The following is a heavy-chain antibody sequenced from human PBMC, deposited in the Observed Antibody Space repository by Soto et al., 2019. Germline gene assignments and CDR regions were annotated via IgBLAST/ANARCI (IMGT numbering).Heavy chain of an antibody. D-gene: IGHD2-2*01. CDR3: ARVVPGAEAWFGP. Sequence: QVQLVQSGGEVKRPGASVKVSCKTSGYTFSNYGITWVRQAPGQPLEWLGWISLYSDGTNYAQKFQGRVSMTTDTSTTTAYMELRSLRSDDPAVYYCARVVPGAEAWFGPWGQGTLVPVSS. V-gene: IGHV1-18*01. CDR1: GYTFSNYG. CDR2: ISLYSDGT. J-gene: IGHJ5*02.